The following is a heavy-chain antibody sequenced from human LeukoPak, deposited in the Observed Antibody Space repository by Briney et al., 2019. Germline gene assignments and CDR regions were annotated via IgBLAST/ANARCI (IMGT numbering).Heavy chain of an antibody. D-gene: IGHD5-18*01. CDR2: ISWNSGNI. CDR1: GFTFDDYA. CDR3: AKGQAGGYTYGYMVIGDSYFDY. V-gene: IGHV3-9*01. Sequence: SLRGSCAASGFTFDDYAMHWVRQAPGKGLEWVSGISWNSGNIGYADSVRGRFTISRDNAKNSLYLQMNSLRAEDTALYYCAKGQAGGYTYGYMVIGDSYFDYWGQGTLVTVSS. J-gene: IGHJ4*02.